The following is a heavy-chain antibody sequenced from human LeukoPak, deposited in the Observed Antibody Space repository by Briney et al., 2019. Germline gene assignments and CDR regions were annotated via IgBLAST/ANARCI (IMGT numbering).Heavy chain of an antibody. Sequence: PSETLSLTCAVYGGSFSGYYWSWIRQPPGKGLEWVGEINHSGSTNYNPSLKSRVTISVDTSKNQFSLKLSSVTAADTAVYYCARGGDGYNPYYFDYWGQGTLVTVSS. CDR3: ARGGDGYNPYYFDY. CDR1: GGSFSGYY. D-gene: IGHD5-24*01. J-gene: IGHJ4*02. V-gene: IGHV4-34*01. CDR2: INHSGST.